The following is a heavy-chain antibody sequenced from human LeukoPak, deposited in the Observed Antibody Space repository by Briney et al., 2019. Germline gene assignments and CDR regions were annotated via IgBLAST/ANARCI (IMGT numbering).Heavy chain of an antibody. J-gene: IGHJ6*02. V-gene: IGHV3-9*01. CDR2: ISWNGATI. Sequence: GGSLRLSCAASGFTFDDYAMHWVRQAPGKGPEWVSGISWNGATINYADSVRGRFTTSRDNAKKSLYLQMNSLRAEDTALYYCVKPIRGGSGWFLDYYGMDVWGQGTTVTVSS. D-gene: IGHD6-19*01. CDR3: VKPIRGGSGWFLDYYGMDV. CDR1: GFTFDDYA.